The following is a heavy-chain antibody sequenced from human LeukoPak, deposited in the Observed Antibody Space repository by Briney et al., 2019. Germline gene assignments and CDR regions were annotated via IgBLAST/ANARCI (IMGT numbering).Heavy chain of an antibody. V-gene: IGHV4-59*01. D-gene: IGHD3-22*01. Sequence: SETLSLTCTVSGGSISSYYWSWIRQPPGKGLEWIGYIYYSGSTNYNPSLKSRVTISVDTSKNQFSLKLSSVTAADTAVYYCARDATYYYDSSGYSSRARVFDPWGQGTLVTVSS. CDR1: GGSISSYY. CDR3: ARDATYYYDSSGYSSRARVFDP. J-gene: IGHJ5*02. CDR2: IYYSGST.